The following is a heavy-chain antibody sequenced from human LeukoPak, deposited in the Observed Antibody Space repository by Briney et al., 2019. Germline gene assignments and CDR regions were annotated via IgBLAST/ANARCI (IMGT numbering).Heavy chain of an antibody. CDR2: INPNSGDT. D-gene: IGHD2-2*01. J-gene: IGHJ4*02. V-gene: IGHV1-2*06. CDR3: ARDYCSSTSCLFDY. Sequence: ASVKVSCKASGYTFTGYHMHWVRQAPGQGLEWMGRINPNSGDTNYAQKFQGRVTMTRDTSISTAYMELSRLRSGDAAVYYCARDYCSSTSCLFDYWGQGTLVTVSS. CDR1: GYTFTGYH.